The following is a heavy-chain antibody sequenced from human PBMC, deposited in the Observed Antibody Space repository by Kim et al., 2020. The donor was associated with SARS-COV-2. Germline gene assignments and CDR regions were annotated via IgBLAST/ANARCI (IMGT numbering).Heavy chain of an antibody. D-gene: IGHD3-10*01. CDR1: GGSISSSSYY. Sequence: SETLSLTCTVSGGSISSSSYYWGWIRQPPGKGLEWIGSIYYSGSTYYNPPLKSRVNISVDTSNNQFSLKLSSVTAADTAVYYCARHLRATMVRGGYFDYWGQVTLVTVSS. J-gene: IGHJ4*02. CDR3: ARHLRATMVRGGYFDY. CDR2: IYYSGST. V-gene: IGHV4-39*01.